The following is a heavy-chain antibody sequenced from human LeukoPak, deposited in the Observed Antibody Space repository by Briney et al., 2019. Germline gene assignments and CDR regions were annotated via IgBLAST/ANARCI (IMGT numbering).Heavy chain of an antibody. Sequence: GGSLRLSCAASGLTLRSYGMQWVRQAPGKGLEWVATISYDGSNKYHADSVQGRFTVSRDTSKNTLYLQMNSLRTEDTTVYHCAKDRGRWLQLPDAFDVWGQGTMVTVSS. CDR1: GLTLRSYG. J-gene: IGHJ3*01. CDR3: AKDRGRWLQLPDAFDV. CDR2: ISYDGSNK. V-gene: IGHV3-30*18. D-gene: IGHD5-24*01.